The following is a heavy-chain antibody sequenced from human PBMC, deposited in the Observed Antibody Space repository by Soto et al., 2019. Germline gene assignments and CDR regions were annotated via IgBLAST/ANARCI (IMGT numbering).Heavy chain of an antibody. Sequence: GGSLRLSCAASGFTFSTYAMTWVHQPPGTGLEWVSIISSSGYATYYVDSVKGRITIPRDNSRNTLNLQMNSLRAEDTAVYYCMRNGDFWSWGMDVWGKGTTDTF. CDR2: ISSSGYAT. CDR3: MRNGDFWSWGMDV. D-gene: IGHD3-3*01. CDR1: GFTFSTYA. V-gene: IGHV3-23*01. J-gene: IGHJ6*04.